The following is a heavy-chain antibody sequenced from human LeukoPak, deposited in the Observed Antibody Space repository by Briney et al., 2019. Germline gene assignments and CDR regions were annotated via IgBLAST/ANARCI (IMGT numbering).Heavy chain of an antibody. J-gene: IGHJ3*02. Sequence: SETLSLTCTVSGVSITSYSHNYDWIRQPPGKGLERIGGFHFSGAINYNPSLKSRVTIFVDTSKKQISLILNSVTAADTAVYYCARPRGESSGSYFDAFDIWGQGTMVTVSS. D-gene: IGHD1-26*01. CDR1: GVSITSYSHN. CDR2: FHFSGAI. CDR3: ARPRGESSGSYFDAFDI. V-gene: IGHV4-39*01.